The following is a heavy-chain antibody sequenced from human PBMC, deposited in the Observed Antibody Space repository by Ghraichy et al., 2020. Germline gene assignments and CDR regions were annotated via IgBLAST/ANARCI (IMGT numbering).Heavy chain of an antibody. CDR2: IYYSGST. V-gene: IGHV4-59*01. CDR1: GGSISSYY. D-gene: IGHD3-10*01. Sequence: SETLSPTCTVSGGSISSYYWSWIRQPPGKGLEWIGYIYYSGSTNYNPSLKSRVTISVDTSKNQFSLKLSSVTAADTAVYYCARDSERRRAFDIWGQGTMVTVSS. J-gene: IGHJ3*02. CDR3: ARDSERRRAFDI.